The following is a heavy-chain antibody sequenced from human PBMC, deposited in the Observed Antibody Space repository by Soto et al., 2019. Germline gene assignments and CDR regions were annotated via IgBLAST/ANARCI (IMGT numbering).Heavy chain of an antibody. CDR2: IYYSGST. J-gene: IGHJ3*02. Sequence: SETLSLTCTVSGGSISSGGYYWSWIRQHPGMGLEWIGYIYYSGSTYYNPSLKSRVTISVDTSKNQFSLKLSSVTAADTAVYYCARAFLDCSSTSCPNDAFDIWGQGTMVTVSS. V-gene: IGHV4-31*03. CDR1: GGSISSGGYY. D-gene: IGHD2-2*01. CDR3: ARAFLDCSSTSCPNDAFDI.